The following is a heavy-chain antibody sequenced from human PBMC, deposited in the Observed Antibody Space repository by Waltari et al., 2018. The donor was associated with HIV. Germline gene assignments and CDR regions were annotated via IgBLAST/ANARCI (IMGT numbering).Heavy chain of an antibody. J-gene: IGHJ4*02. D-gene: IGHD2-21*02. CDR2: INHSGST. V-gene: IGHV4-34*01. Sequence: QVQLQQWGAGLLKPSETLSLTCAVYGGSFSGYYWSWIRQPPGKGLEWIGEINHSGSTNYNPSLKSRVTISVDTSKNQFSLKLSSVTAADTAVYYCARVGCGGDCYPDYWGQGTLVTVSS. CDR1: GGSFSGYY. CDR3: ARVGCGGDCYPDY.